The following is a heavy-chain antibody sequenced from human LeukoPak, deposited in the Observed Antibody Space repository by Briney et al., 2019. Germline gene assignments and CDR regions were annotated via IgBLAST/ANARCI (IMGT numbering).Heavy chain of an antibody. J-gene: IGHJ3*01. CDR3: AAPGATGKSKGAFDF. V-gene: IGHV5-51*01. CDR1: GYSFTSYW. CDR2: IYPGDSET. Sequence: GESLKISCKGSGYSFTSYWIGWVRQMPGKGLEWMGIIYPGDSETRYSPSFQGQVTMSVDKSISTAYLQWGSLKASDSAMYYCAAPGATGKSKGAFDFWGQGTTVTVSS. D-gene: IGHD1-1*01.